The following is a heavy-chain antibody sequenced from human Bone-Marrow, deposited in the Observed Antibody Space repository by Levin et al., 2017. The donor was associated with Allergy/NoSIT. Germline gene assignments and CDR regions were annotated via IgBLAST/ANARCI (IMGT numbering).Heavy chain of an antibody. CDR3: AKLSGSSSFYYYYGMDV. Sequence: SLKISCTASGFIFDDYAMHWVRQAPGKGLEWVSGISWNSGSIAYADSVKGRFTISRDNAKNSLYLQMNSLRAEDTALYYCAKLSGSSSFYYYYGMDVWGQGTTVTVSS. D-gene: IGHD6-6*01. CDR2: ISWNSGSI. V-gene: IGHV3-9*01. J-gene: IGHJ6*02. CDR1: GFIFDDYA.